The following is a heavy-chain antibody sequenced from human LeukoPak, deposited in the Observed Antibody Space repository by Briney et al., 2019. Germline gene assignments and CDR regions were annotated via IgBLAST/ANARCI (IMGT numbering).Heavy chain of an antibody. Sequence: ASVKVSCKASGGTFSSYAISWVRQAPGQGLEWMGWINPNSGGTNYAQNFQGRVTMTRDTSISTAYMELSRLRSDDTAVYYCARVGGTMVRGVISSAFDIWGQGTMVTVSS. CDR2: INPNSGGT. V-gene: IGHV1-2*02. J-gene: IGHJ3*02. CDR1: GGTFSSYA. CDR3: ARVGGTMVRGVISSAFDI. D-gene: IGHD3-10*01.